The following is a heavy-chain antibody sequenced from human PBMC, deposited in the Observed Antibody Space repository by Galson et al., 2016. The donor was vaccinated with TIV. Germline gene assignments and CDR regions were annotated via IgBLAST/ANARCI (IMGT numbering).Heavy chain of an antibody. CDR2: ISPISGDT. CDR3: ATHSNDWYKGRAFDV. Sequence: SVKVSCKASGHTLTDYTIQWLRQAPGQGLEWMGWISPISGDTNYAQKFQGRVVMTGATSVTTVYLELSRLRSDDTAVYYCATHSNDWYKGRAFDVWGQGTMVTVSS. V-gene: IGHV1-2*02. CDR1: GHTLTDYT. D-gene: IGHD6-13*01. J-gene: IGHJ3*01.